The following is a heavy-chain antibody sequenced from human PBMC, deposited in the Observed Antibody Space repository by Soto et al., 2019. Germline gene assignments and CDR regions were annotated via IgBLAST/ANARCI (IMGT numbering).Heavy chain of an antibody. V-gene: IGHV3-74*01. CDR2: INSDGSST. D-gene: IGHD3-10*01. Sequence: GGSLRLPCAASGFTFSSYWMHWVRQAPGKGLVWVSRINSDGSSTSYADSVKGRFTISRDNAKNTLYLQMNSLRAEDTAVYYCARSFGGWWYFDLWGRGTLVTVSS. CDR1: GFTFSSYW. J-gene: IGHJ2*01. CDR3: ARSFGGWWYFDL.